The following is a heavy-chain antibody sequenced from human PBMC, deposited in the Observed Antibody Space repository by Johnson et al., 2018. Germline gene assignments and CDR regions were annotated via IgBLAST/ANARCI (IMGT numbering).Heavy chain of an antibody. Sequence: EVQLVESGGGVVQPGRSLRLSCAASGFIFSSYTMTWVRQAPGKGLEWVSSISSSSRYIYYADSVKGRFPISRDNAKNSLYLEMISLRAEDTAVYYCARENYVDVWGKGTTVTVSS. CDR2: ISSSSRYI. V-gene: IGHV3-21*01. CDR3: ARENYVDV. CDR1: GFIFSSYT. J-gene: IGHJ6*03.